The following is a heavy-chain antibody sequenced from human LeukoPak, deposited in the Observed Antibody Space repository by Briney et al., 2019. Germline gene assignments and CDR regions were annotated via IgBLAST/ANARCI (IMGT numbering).Heavy chain of an antibody. CDR3: ARDYHTMVRGVIIRPPDY. V-gene: IGHV1-18*01. CDR1: GYTFTSYG. CDR2: ISAYNGNT. D-gene: IGHD3-10*01. J-gene: IGHJ4*02. Sequence: ASVKVSCKASGYTFTSYGISWVRQAPGQGLEWMGWISAYNGNTNYAQKLQGRVTMTTDTSTSTAYMELRSLRSDDTAVYYCARDYHTMVRGVIIRPPDYWGQGTLVTVSS.